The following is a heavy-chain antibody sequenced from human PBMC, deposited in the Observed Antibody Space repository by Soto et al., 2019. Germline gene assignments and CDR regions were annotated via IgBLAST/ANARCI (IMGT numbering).Heavy chain of an antibody. D-gene: IGHD1-26*01. Sequence: QITLKESGPALVKPTQTLTVTCTFSGFSLTTSAAGVGWIRQTPGTALEWLAVIFGHGNERYSPSLKNSLTVTKDTSKNHVVLTMTKMDPLDTATYHCAHMPYSGTYYFTSWGQGPLVTVSS. J-gene: IGHJ4*02. CDR2: IFGHGNE. V-gene: IGHV2-5*01. CDR1: GFSLTTSAAG. CDR3: AHMPYSGTYYFTS.